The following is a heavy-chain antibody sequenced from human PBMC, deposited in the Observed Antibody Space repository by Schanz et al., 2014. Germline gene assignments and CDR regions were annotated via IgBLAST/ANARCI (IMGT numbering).Heavy chain of an antibody. D-gene: IGHD3-9*01. CDR3: ARETTIITGGAFDV. Sequence: QVHLVQSGAEVKKPGSSVKVSCKASGYSFTTYGLNWVRQAPGQGPEWMGWISAFDDKTDYAQNFQGRLIMTTDTSTTTVYMELRGLRSDDTAVYYCARETTIITGGAFDVWGQGTMVTVSS. V-gene: IGHV1-18*01. CDR2: ISAFDDKT. J-gene: IGHJ3*01. CDR1: GYSFTTYG.